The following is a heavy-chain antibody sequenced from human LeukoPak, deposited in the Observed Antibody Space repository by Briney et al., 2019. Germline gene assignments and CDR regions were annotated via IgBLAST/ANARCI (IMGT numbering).Heavy chain of an antibody. D-gene: IGHD2-15*01. Sequence: SETLSLTRTVSGGSISSSTYYWDWIRQPPGKGLEWIGSIYYSGSTYYNPSLKSRVTISVDTSKNQFSLKLSSVTAADTAVYYCARRYCSGGSCYSERGAFDIWGQGTMVTVSS. CDR3: ARRYCSGGSCYSERGAFDI. J-gene: IGHJ3*02. V-gene: IGHV4-39*07. CDR1: GGSISSSTYY. CDR2: IYYSGST.